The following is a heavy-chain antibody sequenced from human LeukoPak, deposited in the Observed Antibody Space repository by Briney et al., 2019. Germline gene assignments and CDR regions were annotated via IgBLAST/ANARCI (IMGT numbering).Heavy chain of an antibody. V-gene: IGHV3-7*01. Sequence: GGSLRLSCAASGFTFSSYWMTWVRQAPGKGLEWVANINQDGSEKYYVDSVKGRFTISRDNAKNSLYLQMNSLRAEDTAVYYCAREGLYGDYLFDYWGQGTLVIVSS. CDR2: INQDGSEK. J-gene: IGHJ4*02. D-gene: IGHD4-17*01. CDR3: AREGLYGDYLFDY. CDR1: GFTFSSYW.